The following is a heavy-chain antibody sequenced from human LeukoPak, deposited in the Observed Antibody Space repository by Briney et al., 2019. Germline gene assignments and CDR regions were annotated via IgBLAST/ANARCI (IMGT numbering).Heavy chain of an antibody. CDR1: GYSFTTHG. Sequence: GASVKVSCMASGYSFTTHGISWVRQAPGQGLERMGWISSYSTYTTYAQKFQGRITMTTDTSTSTGYLELRSLTSDDTAVYYCARTGSIYGHETFDTWGQGTVVTVSS. V-gene: IGHV1-18*01. J-gene: IGHJ3*02. CDR3: ARTGSIYGHETFDT. D-gene: IGHD5-18*01. CDR2: ISSYSTYT.